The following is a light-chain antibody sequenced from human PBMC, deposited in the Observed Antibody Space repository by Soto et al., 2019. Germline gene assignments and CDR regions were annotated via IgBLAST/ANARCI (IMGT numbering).Light chain of an antibody. V-gene: IGKV3D-20*02. CDR2: GTS. CDR1: QSVRSSS. J-gene: IGKJ4*01. Sequence: EIVLPQSPGTLSLSPGERATLSCRASQSVRSSSLSWYQQKPGQAPRPLIYGTSSRATGIPARFSGSGSGTDFTLTISSLEPEDFAVYYCQQRSNWPLTFGGGTKV. CDR3: QQRSNWPLT.